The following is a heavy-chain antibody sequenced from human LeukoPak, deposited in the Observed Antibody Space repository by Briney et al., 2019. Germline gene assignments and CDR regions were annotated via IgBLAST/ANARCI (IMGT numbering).Heavy chain of an antibody. J-gene: IGHJ5*02. CDR3: AAAAATEAES. Sequence: GGSLRLSCAASGFTFSKNAMSWVRQAPGKGLEWVSAMSGSGDSSYYADSVKGRFTISRDISKNTLYLQMNSLGAEDTAVYYCAAAAATEAESWGQGTLVTVSS. CDR1: GFTFSKNA. V-gene: IGHV3-23*01. CDR2: MSGSGDSS. D-gene: IGHD6-13*01.